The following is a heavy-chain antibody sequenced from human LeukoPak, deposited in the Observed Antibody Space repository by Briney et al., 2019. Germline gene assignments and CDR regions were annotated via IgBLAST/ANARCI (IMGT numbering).Heavy chain of an antibody. Sequence: PGGSLRLSCAASGFTFSSYAMSWVRQAPGKGLEWVSAISGSGGSTYYADSVKGRFTISRDNSKNTLYLQMNSLRAEDTAVYCCAKTTVAVVVPAAMRYAFDIWGQGTMVTVSS. CDR1: GFTFSSYA. CDR2: ISGSGGST. J-gene: IGHJ3*02. V-gene: IGHV3-23*01. D-gene: IGHD2-2*01. CDR3: AKTTVAVVVPAAMRYAFDI.